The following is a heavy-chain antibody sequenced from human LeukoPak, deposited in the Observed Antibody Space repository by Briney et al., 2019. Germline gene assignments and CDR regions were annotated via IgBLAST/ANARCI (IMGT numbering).Heavy chain of an antibody. J-gene: IGHJ4*02. V-gene: IGHV3-74*01. D-gene: IGHD2-8*01. CDR3: VRGTNDWTGNDY. Sequence: GGSLRLSCAASGFTFRNYWMHWARQVPGKGLVWVSRINPDGTSPHYADSVKGRFTISRDNARNILYLQMNSLRVEDTAIYYCVRGTNDWTGNDYWGQGILVTVSS. CDR2: INPDGTSP. CDR1: GFTFRNYW.